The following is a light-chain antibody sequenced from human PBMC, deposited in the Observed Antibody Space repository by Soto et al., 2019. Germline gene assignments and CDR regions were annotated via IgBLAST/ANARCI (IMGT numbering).Light chain of an antibody. Sequence: EIVMTQSPATLSVSPGEGATLSCRASQSVSSKLAWYQQKPGQAPRLLIYGASTRATGIPARFSGSGSGTEFTLIISSLQSEDSAVYYCQQYNSWLRQFGQGTKADIK. CDR2: GAS. V-gene: IGKV3-15*01. CDR3: QQYNSWLRQ. CDR1: QSVSSK. J-gene: IGKJ1*01.